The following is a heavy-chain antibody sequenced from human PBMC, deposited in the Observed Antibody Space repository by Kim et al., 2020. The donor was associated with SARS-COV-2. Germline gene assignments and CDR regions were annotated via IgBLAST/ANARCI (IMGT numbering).Heavy chain of an antibody. Sequence: SETLSLTCTVSGGSISSGGYYWSWIRQHPGKGLEWIGYIYYSGSTYYNPSLKSRVTISVDTSKNQFSLKQSSVTAADTAVYYCARGGTIFGVVTRPFDYWGQGTLVTVSS. J-gene: IGHJ4*02. D-gene: IGHD3-3*01. CDR1: GGSISSGGYY. CDR3: ARGGTIFGVVTRPFDY. CDR2: IYYSGST. V-gene: IGHV4-31*03.